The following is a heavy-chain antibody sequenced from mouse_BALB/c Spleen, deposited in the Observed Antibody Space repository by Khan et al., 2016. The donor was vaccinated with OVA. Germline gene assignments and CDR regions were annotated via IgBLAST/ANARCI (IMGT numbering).Heavy chain of an antibody. D-gene: IGHD2-14*01. J-gene: IGHJ4*01. CDR1: GYTFTTAG. CDR2: INTHSGVP. CDR3: ARGGAAYYRNDGGAMDY. V-gene: IGHV9-4*02. Sequence: QVQLKQSGPELKKPGETVRISCKASGYTFTTAGIQWVQKMPGKGLKWIGWINTHSGVPKYAEDFKGRFAFSLETSASTAYLQITNLKNEDTATYFWARGGAAYYRNDGGAMDYWGQGTSVTVSS.